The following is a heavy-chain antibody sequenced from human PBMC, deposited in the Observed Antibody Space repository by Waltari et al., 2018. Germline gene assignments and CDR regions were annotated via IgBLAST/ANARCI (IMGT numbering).Heavy chain of an antibody. Sequence: ELQLVASGGGVVKPGGSLGLYCAASGFTFSTACMSCVRQAPGKGLEWVGRIKSKTDGGTTDYAAPVKGRFTISRDDSENTLYLQMNSLKTEDTAVYYCATLFGDFWSGYFFDYWGQGTLVTVSS. CDR1: GFTFSTAC. V-gene: IGHV3-15*01. CDR3: ATLFGDFWSGYFFDY. CDR2: IKSKTDGGTT. J-gene: IGHJ4*02. D-gene: IGHD3-3*01.